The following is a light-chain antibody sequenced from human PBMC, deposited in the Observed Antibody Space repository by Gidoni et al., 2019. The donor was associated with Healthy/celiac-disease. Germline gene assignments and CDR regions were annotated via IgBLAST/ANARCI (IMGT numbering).Light chain of an antibody. CDR1: SSNIGSNP. CDR3: AAWDDSLNGVV. Sequence: QSVLTQPPSASGAPGQRVTISCSGSSSNIGSNPVNWYQQLPGTAPKLLIYSNNQRPSGVPARFSGSKSGTSASLAISGLQSEDEADYYCAAWDDSLNGVVFGGGTKLTVL. CDR2: SNN. J-gene: IGLJ2*01. V-gene: IGLV1-44*01.